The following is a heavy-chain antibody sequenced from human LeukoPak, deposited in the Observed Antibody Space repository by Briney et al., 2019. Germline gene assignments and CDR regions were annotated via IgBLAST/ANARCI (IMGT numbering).Heavy chain of an antibody. CDR1: GFTFSSYG. CDR3: AKGGYDYVEIGYFDY. Sequence: GGSLRLSCAASGFTFSSYGMHWVRQAPGKGLEWVAVIWYDGSNKYYADSVKGRFTISRDKSKNTLYLQMKNLRAEDTAVYYCAKGGYDYVEIGYFDYWGQGTQVTVSS. CDR2: IWYDGSNK. J-gene: IGHJ4*02. D-gene: IGHD5-12*01. V-gene: IGHV3-33*03.